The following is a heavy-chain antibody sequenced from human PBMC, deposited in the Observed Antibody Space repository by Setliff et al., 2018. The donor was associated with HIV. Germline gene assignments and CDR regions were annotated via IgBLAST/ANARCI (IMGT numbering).Heavy chain of an antibody. CDR3: ARRGYSYGYADAFDI. V-gene: IGHV4-59*11. D-gene: IGHD5-18*01. CDR1: GGSISSHY. Sequence: KPSETLSLTCTVSGGSISSHYWSWIRQPPGQGLEWIGSIYYSGSTYYNPSLKSRVTISVDTSKNQFSLKLSSVTAADTAVYYCARRGYSYGYADAFDIWGQGTMVTVSS. CDR2: IYYSGST. J-gene: IGHJ3*02.